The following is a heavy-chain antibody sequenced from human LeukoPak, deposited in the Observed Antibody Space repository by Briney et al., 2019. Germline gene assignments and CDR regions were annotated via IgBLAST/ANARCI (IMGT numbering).Heavy chain of an antibody. CDR2: IYYSGST. V-gene: IGHV4-59*01. D-gene: IGHD2-2*01. Sequence: SETLSFTCTVSGGSISSYYWSWIRQPPGKGLEWIGYIYYSGSTNYNPSLKSRVTISVDTSKNTAVYYCARGSALPAAISGYYYYGMDVWGQGTTVTVSS. CDR3: YYYGMDV. J-gene: IGHJ6*02. CDR1: GGSISSYY.